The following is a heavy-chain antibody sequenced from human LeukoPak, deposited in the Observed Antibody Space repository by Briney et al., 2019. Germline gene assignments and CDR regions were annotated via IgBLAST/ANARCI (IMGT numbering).Heavy chain of an antibody. CDR2: IHSSGRTT. CDR1: GFTFSSYS. V-gene: IGHV3-48*01. CDR3: ARGGNSSWYLGY. Sequence: PGGSLRLSCVASGFTFSSYSMNWVRRAPGKGLEWVSYIHSSGRTTHYADSVKGRFTISRDDAKNSLYLQMNSLRAEDTAVYYCARGGNSSWYLGYWGQGTLVTVSS. D-gene: IGHD6-13*01. J-gene: IGHJ4*02.